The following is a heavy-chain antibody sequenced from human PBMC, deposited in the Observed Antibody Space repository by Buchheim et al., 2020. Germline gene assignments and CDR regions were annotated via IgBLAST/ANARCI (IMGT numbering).Heavy chain of an antibody. D-gene: IGHD3-22*01. J-gene: IGHJ4*02. CDR2: SRNKANSYTT. Sequence: EVQLVESGGGLVQPGGSLRLSCAASGFTFSDHYMDWVRQAPGKGLEWVGRSRNKANSYTTEYAASVKGRFTIPRDDSTNSVYLQMNSLRTEDTAVYICTRGYDTSGYSDYWGQGT. CDR1: GFTFSDHY. CDR3: TRGYDTSGYSDY. V-gene: IGHV3-72*01.